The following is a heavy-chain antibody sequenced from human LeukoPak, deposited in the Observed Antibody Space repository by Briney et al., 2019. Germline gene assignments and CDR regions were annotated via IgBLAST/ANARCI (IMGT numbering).Heavy chain of an antibody. CDR3: ARSFVGAPGDY. Sequence: PGGSLRLSCAASGFTVSSNYMSWVRQAPGKGLEWVSVIYSGGSTYYADSVKGRFTISRDNSKNTLYLQMNSLRAEDTAVYYCARSFVGAPGDYWGQGTLVTVSS. J-gene: IGHJ4*02. D-gene: IGHD1-26*01. CDR2: IYSGGST. CDR1: GFTVSSNY. V-gene: IGHV3-53*01.